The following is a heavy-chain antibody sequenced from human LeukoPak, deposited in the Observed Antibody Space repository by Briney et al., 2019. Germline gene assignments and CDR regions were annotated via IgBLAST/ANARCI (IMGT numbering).Heavy chain of an antibody. D-gene: IGHD2-15*01. J-gene: IGHJ6*03. CDR1: GGSFSGYY. CDR3: ARGVVAATTYYYYYYMDV. Sequence: SETLSLTCAVYGGSFSGYYWSWIRQPPGKGLEWIGEINHSGSTNYNPSLKSRVTISVDTSKNQFSLKLSSVTAADTAVYYCARGVVAATTYYYYYYMDVWGKGTTVTISS. CDR2: INHSGST. V-gene: IGHV4-34*01.